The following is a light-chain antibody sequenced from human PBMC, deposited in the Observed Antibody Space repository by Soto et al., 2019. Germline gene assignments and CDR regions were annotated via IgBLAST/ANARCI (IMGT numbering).Light chain of an antibody. Sequence: EIVLTQSPGTLSLSPGERATLSCRASQSVSSSYLAWYQQKPGQAPRLLIYGASSRATGIPDRFSGSGSGTDFTLTISRLEPEDSAVYYCQQYGSSFPWTFGQGNKVEIK. CDR1: QSVSSSY. CDR3: QQYGSSFPWT. V-gene: IGKV3-20*01. CDR2: GAS. J-gene: IGKJ1*01.